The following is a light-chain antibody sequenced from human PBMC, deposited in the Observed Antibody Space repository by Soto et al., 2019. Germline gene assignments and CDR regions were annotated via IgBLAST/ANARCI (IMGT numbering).Light chain of an antibody. J-gene: IGKJ1*01. CDR3: QQSYNNPKT. CDR1: QSIANY. Sequence: IQMTQSPSSLSASVGDRVTITCRASQSIANYLNWYQQKPGKAPKLLIYAASTLESGVPSRFSGSGSWTDFTLTISSLQPEDFATYYCQQSYNNPKTFGQGTKVEIK. V-gene: IGKV1-39*01. CDR2: AAS.